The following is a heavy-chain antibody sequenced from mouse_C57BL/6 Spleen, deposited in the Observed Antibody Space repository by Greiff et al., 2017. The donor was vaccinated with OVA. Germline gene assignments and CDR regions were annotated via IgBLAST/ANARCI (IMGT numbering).Heavy chain of an antibody. V-gene: IGHV5-4*01. CDR3: AREGILRYPDY. D-gene: IGHD1-1*01. Sequence: EVQLVESGGGLVKPGGSLKLSCAASGFTFSSYAMSWVRQTPEKRLEWVATISDGGSYTYYPDNVKGRFTISRDNAKNNLYLQMSHLKSEDTAMYYCAREGILRYPDYWGQGTTLTVSS. J-gene: IGHJ2*01. CDR2: ISDGGSYT. CDR1: GFTFSSYA.